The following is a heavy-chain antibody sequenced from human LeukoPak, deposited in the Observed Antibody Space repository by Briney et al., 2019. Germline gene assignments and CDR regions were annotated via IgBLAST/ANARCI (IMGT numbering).Heavy chain of an antibody. CDR2: IYHSGST. Sequence: SETLSLTCTVSGYSITRGSYWGWIRQPPGKGLEWIANIYHSGSTYYNPSLRSRVTISIDTSKNQFSLKLSSVTAADTAVYYCAGLVLITTVFDFWGQGTMVTVSS. V-gene: IGHV4-38-2*02. CDR3: AGLVLITTVFDF. J-gene: IGHJ3*01. CDR1: GYSITRGSY. D-gene: IGHD6-6*01.